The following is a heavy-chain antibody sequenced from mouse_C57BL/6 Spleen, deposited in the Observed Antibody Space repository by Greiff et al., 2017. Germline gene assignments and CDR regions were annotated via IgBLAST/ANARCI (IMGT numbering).Heavy chain of an antibody. J-gene: IGHJ2*01. V-gene: IGHV1-15*01. CDR1: GYTFTDYE. D-gene: IGHD1-1*01. CDR2: IDPETGGT. CDR3: TREDYYYFDY. Sequence: VQLVESGAELVRPGASVTLSCKASGYTFTDYEMHWVKQTPVHGLEWIGAIDPETGGTAYNQKFKGKAILTADKSSSTAYMELRSLTSEDSAVYYCTREDYYYFDYWGQGTTLTVSS.